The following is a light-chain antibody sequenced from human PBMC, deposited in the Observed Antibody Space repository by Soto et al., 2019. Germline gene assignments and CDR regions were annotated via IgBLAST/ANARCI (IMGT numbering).Light chain of an antibody. J-gene: IGKJ1*01. CDR2: KAS. CDR1: ESISSW. V-gene: IGKV1-5*03. Sequence: DIQMTQSPSTLSASVGDRVTITCRASESISSWLAWYQQKPGRAPKLLIYKASSLESGVPSRFSGSGSGTEFTLTICSLQPDDFATYYCQQYNSQWTFGQGTKVDIK. CDR3: QQYNSQWT.